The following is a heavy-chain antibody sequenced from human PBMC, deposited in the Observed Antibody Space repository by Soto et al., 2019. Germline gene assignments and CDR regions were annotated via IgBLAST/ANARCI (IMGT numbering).Heavy chain of an antibody. D-gene: IGHD6-13*01. J-gene: IGHJ4*02. Sequence: ETLSLTCTVSGGSISSYYWSWIRQPPGKGLEWIGYIYYSGSTNYNPSLKSRVTISVDTSKNQFSLKLSSVTAADTAVYYCARGTEAAAGDYWGQGTLVTVSS. CDR3: ARGTEAAAGDY. V-gene: IGHV4-59*12. CDR2: IYYSGST. CDR1: GGSISSYY.